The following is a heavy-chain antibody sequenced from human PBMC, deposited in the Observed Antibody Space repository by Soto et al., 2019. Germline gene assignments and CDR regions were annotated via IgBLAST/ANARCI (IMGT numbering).Heavy chain of an antibody. Sequence: HPGGSLRLSCAASGFTFSSYGMHWVRQAPGKGLEWVAVISYDGSNKYYADSVKGRFTISRDNSKNTLYLQMNSLRAEDTAVYYCAKGFPGATTLDYSGPATLLTVS. CDR1: GFTFSSYG. J-gene: IGHJ4*02. V-gene: IGHV3-30*18. CDR2: ISYDGSNK. D-gene: IGHD1-26*01. CDR3: AKGFPGATTLDY.